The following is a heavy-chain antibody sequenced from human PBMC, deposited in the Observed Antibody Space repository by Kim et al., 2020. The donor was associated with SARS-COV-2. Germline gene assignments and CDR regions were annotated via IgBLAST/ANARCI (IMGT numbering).Heavy chain of an antibody. CDR2: IYYSGST. CDR3: ARDRGESGWTRHFDY. CDR1: GGSISSSSYY. Sequence: SETLSLTCTVSGGSISSSSYYWGWIRQPPGKGLEWIGSIYYSGSTYYNPSLKSRVTISVDTSKNQFSLKLSSVTAADTAVYYCARDRGESGWTRHFDYWGQGTLVTVSS. D-gene: IGHD3-10*01. J-gene: IGHJ4*02. V-gene: IGHV4-39*07.